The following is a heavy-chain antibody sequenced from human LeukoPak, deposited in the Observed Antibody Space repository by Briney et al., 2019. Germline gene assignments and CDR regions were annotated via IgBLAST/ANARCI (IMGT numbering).Heavy chain of an antibody. CDR1: GFTFYDYG. Sequence: GGSLRLSCAASGFTFYDYGMSWVRQAPGKGLEWVSGINWNGGSTGYADSVKGRFTISRDNAKNSLYLQMNSLRAEDTALYYCARVRGRWLQFMTDYWGQGTLVTVSS. V-gene: IGHV3-20*04. CDR2: INWNGGST. CDR3: ARVRGRWLQFMTDY. J-gene: IGHJ4*02. D-gene: IGHD5-24*01.